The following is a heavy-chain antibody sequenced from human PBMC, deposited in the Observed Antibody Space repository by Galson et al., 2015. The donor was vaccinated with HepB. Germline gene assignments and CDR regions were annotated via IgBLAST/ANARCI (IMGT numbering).Heavy chain of an antibody. CDR3: ARVMGRLVPIN. D-gene: IGHD6-25*01. V-gene: IGHV4-34*01. CDR2: INHSGST. J-gene: IGHJ4*02. CDR1: GGSFSGYY. Sequence: ETLSLTCAVYGGSFSGYYWSWIRQPPGKGLEWIGEINHSGSTNYNPSLKSRVTISVDTSKNQFSLKLSSVTAADTAVYYCARVMGRLVPINWGQGTLVTVSS.